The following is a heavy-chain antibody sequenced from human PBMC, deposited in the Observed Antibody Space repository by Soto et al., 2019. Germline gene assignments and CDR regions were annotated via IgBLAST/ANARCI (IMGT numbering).Heavy chain of an antibody. CDR2: IGSKPNSYAT. CDR3: SRRGDRSAPGVDY. J-gene: IGHJ4*02. CDR1: GFTFSGSA. V-gene: IGHV3-73*02. D-gene: IGHD3-22*01. Sequence: EVQLVESGGGLVQPGGSLKLSCAASGFTFSGSAMHWVRQASGKGLEWVGRIGSKPNSYATAYAASVKGRFTISRDESKNTAYLQMNSLKTEETAVYYCSRRGDRSAPGVDYWGQGTLVTVSS.